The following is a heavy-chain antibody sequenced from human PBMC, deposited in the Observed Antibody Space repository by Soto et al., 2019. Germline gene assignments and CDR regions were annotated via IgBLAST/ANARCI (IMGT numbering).Heavy chain of an antibody. V-gene: IGHV3-23*01. J-gene: IGHJ4*02. CDR3: AKDFNWESNVRMSLNY. CDR2: ISGTGGSI. D-gene: IGHD1-26*01. CDR1: GFTFSSYA. Sequence: PGGSLRLSCVASGFTFSSYAMSWVRQAPGKGLEWVSTISGTGGSIYYTDSVKGRFTITRDTAKNTLFLQMNSLRAEDTAVYYCAKDFNWESNVRMSLNYWGQGTLVTVSS.